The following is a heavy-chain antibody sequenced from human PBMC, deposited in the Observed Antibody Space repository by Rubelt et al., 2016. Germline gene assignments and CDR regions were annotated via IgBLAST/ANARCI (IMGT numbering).Heavy chain of an antibody. CDR1: GYTFSSYK. J-gene: IGHJ4*02. V-gene: IGHV1-3*01. CDR3: ARDKSLAD. CDR2: INAGNGNT. Sequence: QVQLVQSGAEVKKPGASVKVSCKASGYTFSSYKMQWVRQAPGQRPEWMGWINAGNGNTKYSEKLQDRVTITRDTSATTVYMELSSLKSEDTAVYYCARDKSLADWGQGTLVTVSS.